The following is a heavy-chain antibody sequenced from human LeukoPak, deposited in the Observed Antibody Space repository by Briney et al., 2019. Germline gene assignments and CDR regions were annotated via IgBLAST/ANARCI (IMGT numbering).Heavy chain of an antibody. CDR3: AREGAAGTPLDY. Sequence: SETLSLTCAVYGGSFSGYYWSWICQPPGKGLEWIGEINHSGSTNYNPSLKSRVTISVDTSKNQFSLKLSSVTAADTAVYYCAREGAAGTPLDYWGQGTLVTVSS. CDR2: INHSGST. CDR1: GGSFSGYY. D-gene: IGHD6-13*01. J-gene: IGHJ4*02. V-gene: IGHV4-34*01.